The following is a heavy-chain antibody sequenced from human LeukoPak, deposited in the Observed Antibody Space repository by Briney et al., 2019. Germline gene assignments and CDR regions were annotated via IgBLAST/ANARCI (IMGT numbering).Heavy chain of an antibody. CDR2: INHSGST. Sequence: SETLSLTCAVYGGSFSGYYWSWIRQPPGKGLEWIGEINHSGSTNYNPSLKSRVTISVDTSKNQFSLKLSSVTAADTAVYYCTSDLAVAGHDAFDIWGQGTMVTVSS. J-gene: IGHJ3*02. V-gene: IGHV4-34*01. CDR3: TSDLAVAGHDAFDI. CDR1: GGSFSGYY. D-gene: IGHD6-19*01.